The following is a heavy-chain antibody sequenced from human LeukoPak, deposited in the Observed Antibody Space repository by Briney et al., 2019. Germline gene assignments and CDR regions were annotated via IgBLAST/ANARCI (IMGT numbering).Heavy chain of an antibody. CDR3: AKVASMVRGVGLDY. Sequence: PGGSLRLSCAASGFTFRNYGMNWVRQAPGKGLEWVSVVSSNGGSTYYADSVKGRFTISRDNSKNTLFLQMNSLRAEDTAVYYCAKVASMVRGVGLDYWGQGTLVTVSS. CDR1: GFTFRNYG. CDR2: VSSNGGST. D-gene: IGHD3-10*01. J-gene: IGHJ4*02. V-gene: IGHV3-23*01.